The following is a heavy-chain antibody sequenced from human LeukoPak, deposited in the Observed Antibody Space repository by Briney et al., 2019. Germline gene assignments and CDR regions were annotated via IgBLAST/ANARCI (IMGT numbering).Heavy chain of an antibody. J-gene: IGHJ4*02. CDR3: AKDRRVYGSGRLFPEY. CDR1: GFTFSSYG. V-gene: IGHV3-30*18. D-gene: IGHD3-10*01. Sequence: GGSLRLSCAASGFTFSSYGMHWVRRAPGKGLEWVAVISYDGSNKYYADSVKGRFTISRDNSKNTLYLQMNSLRAEDTAVYYCAKDRRVYGSGRLFPEYWGQGTLVTVSS. CDR2: ISYDGSNK.